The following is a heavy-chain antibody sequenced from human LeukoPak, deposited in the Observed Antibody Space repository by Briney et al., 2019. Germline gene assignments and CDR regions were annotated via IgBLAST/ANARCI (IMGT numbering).Heavy chain of an antibody. Sequence: PSETLSLTCAVYGGSFSGYYWSWIRQPPGKGLEWIGEINHSGSTNYNPSLKSRVTISVDTSKNQFSLKLSSVTAADTAVYYCAREGPITMVRGYYYYMDVWGKGTTVTVS. V-gene: IGHV4-34*01. CDR1: GGSFSGYY. J-gene: IGHJ6*03. CDR2: INHSGST. CDR3: AREGPITMVRGYYYYMDV. D-gene: IGHD3-10*01.